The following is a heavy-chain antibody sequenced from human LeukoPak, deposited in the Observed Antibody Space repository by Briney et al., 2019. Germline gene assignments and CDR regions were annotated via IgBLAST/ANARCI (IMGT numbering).Heavy chain of an antibody. J-gene: IGHJ3*02. V-gene: IGHV1-8*01. CDR1: GYTFTSYD. Sequence: GASVKVSCKASGYTFTSYDINWVRQATGQGLEWMGWMNPNSGNTGYAQKFQGRVTMTRNTSISTAYMELSSLRSEDTAVYYCARVFRWDDAFDIWGQGTMVTVSS. CDR3: ARVFRWDDAFDI. D-gene: IGHD1-26*01. CDR2: MNPNSGNT.